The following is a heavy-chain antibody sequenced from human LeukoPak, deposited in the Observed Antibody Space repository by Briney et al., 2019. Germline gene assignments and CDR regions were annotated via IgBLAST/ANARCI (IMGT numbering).Heavy chain of an antibody. Sequence: GGSLRLSCAASGFTVKSNYMMWVRQAPGKGLEWVSSISSSGSSVLYADSLKGRFTISRDNAKNSLYLQMNSLRPEDTAVYYCARERYSRSSHDALDLWGQGTMVTVSS. D-gene: IGHD6-6*01. CDR1: GFTVKSNY. CDR2: ISSSGSSV. J-gene: IGHJ3*01. CDR3: ARERYSRSSHDALDL. V-gene: IGHV3-21*01.